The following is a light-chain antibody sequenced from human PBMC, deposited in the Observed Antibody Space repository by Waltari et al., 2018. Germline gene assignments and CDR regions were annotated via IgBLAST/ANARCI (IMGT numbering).Light chain of an antibody. CDR3: QHYLRLPAT. CDR1: QSVSTY. J-gene: IGKJ1*01. Sequence: VLTPSPGTPSLSPGEGATLSCRASQSVSTYLAWYQQKPGQAPRLLIYHASTRATGIPDRFSGSGSGTDFSLTISRLEPEDFAVYHCQHYLRLPATFGQGTKVEIK. V-gene: IGKV3-20*01. CDR2: HAS.